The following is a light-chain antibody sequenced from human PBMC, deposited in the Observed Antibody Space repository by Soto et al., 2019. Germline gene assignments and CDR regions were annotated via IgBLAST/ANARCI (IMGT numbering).Light chain of an antibody. Sequence: DIVMTQSPLSLPVTPGEPASISCRSSQSLLHSNGYNYLDWYLQKPGQSPQLLIYLGSNRASGVPDRVSGRGSGTDFTLKISRVEAEDVGVYYCMQALQTPPMYTFGQGTKLEIK. CDR1: QSLLHSNGYNY. J-gene: IGKJ2*01. CDR2: LGS. V-gene: IGKV2-28*01. CDR3: MQALQTPPMYT.